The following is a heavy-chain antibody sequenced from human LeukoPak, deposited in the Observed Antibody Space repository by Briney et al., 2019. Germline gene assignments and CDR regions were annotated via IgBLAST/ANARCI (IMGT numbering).Heavy chain of an antibody. Sequence: GGSLRLSCAASGFTFSSYEMNWVRQAPGKGLEWVSYISRSGSIIYYADSVKGRFTISRDNAKNSLYLQMNRLRAEDTAVYFCARADTSDILTGYSDYWGQGTLVTVSS. CDR2: ISRSGSII. CDR3: ARADTSDILTGYSDY. CDR1: GFTFSSYE. D-gene: IGHD3-9*01. V-gene: IGHV3-48*03. J-gene: IGHJ4*01.